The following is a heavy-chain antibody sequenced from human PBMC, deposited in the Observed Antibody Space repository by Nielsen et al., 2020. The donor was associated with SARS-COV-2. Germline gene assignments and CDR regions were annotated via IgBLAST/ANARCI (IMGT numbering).Heavy chain of an antibody. D-gene: IGHD3-16*02. Sequence: GESLKISCAASGFTFSSYAMHWVRQAPGKGLEWVAVISYDGSNKYYADSVKGRFTISRDNSKNTLYLQMNSLRAEDTAVYYCARRGVWGSYRLTPARTRNAFDIWGQGTMVTVSS. V-gene: IGHV3-30*04. CDR3: ARRGVWGSYRLTPARTRNAFDI. CDR1: GFTFSSYA. CDR2: ISYDGSNK. J-gene: IGHJ3*02.